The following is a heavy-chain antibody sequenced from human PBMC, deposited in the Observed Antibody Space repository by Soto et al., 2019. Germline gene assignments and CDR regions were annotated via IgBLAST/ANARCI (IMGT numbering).Heavy chain of an antibody. D-gene: IGHD3-10*01. CDR1: GYTFRSFC. CDR2: ISGYNGKT. J-gene: IGHJ4*02. Sequence: ASVKVSCKTSGYTFRSFCVSWVRQAPGQGLERMGWISGYNGKTQYAQTLQGRVTMTADTSTSTVYMEVRGLRYDDTAVYFCARDKMIDDYGLGTYDYWGQGTTVTVSS. CDR3: ARDKMIDDYGLGTYDY. V-gene: IGHV1-18*04.